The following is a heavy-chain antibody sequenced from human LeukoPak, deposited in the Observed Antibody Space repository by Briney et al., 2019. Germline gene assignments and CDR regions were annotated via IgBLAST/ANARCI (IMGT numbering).Heavy chain of an antibody. Sequence: GASVKVSCKASGGTFSSYAISWVRQAPGQGLEWMGGIIPIFGTANYAQKFQGRVTITADESTSTAYMELSSLRSEDTAVYYCARGGLEYSSSCHFDYWGQGTLATVSS. D-gene: IGHD6-6*01. CDR2: IIPIFGTA. CDR3: ARGGLEYSSSCHFDY. CDR1: GGTFSSYA. J-gene: IGHJ4*02. V-gene: IGHV1-69*13.